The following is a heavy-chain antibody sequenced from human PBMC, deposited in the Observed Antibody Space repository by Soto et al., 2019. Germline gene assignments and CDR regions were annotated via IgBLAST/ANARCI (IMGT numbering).Heavy chain of an antibody. CDR2: ISWNRGNI. D-gene: IGHD4-17*01. CDR3: VTDSYAEFHRGFSTSEYFFDY. J-gene: IGHJ4*01. Sequence: EVQLVESGGGLVRPGRSLRLSCPASGFTFEDYAMHWVRQAPGRGLEWVSGISWNRGNIAYADSVKGRFTIARDDDNNSQYPQMNTLRPEDTALYDCVTDSYAEFHRGFSTSEYFFDYWGHGTLVTVSS. V-gene: IGHV3-9*01. CDR1: GFTFEDYA.